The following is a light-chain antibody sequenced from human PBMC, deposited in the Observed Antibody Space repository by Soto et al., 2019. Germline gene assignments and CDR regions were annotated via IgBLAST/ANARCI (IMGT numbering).Light chain of an antibody. CDR3: SSYTNGHTAVG. CDR2: EVS. CDR1: SSDIGNYNY. J-gene: IGLJ2*01. V-gene: IGLV2-14*01. Sequence: QSVLTQPASVSGSPGQSITISCTGSSSDIGNYNYVSWYQQHPGKAPKLMLFEVSHRPSGVSNRLSGSKSGNTASLTISGLQGEDEADYCCSSYTNGHTAVGFGGGTKLTVL.